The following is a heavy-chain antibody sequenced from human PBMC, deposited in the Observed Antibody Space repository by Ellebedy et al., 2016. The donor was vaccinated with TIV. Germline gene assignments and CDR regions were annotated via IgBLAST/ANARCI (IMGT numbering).Heavy chain of an antibody. CDR1: GFTFSSYS. J-gene: IGHJ4*02. D-gene: IGHD3-3*01. Sequence: GESLKISCAASGFTFSSYSMNWVRQAPGKGLEWVSYISSSSSTVYYADSVKGRFTISRDNAKNSLYLQMNSLRDEDTAVYYCAPLEWLWYWGQGTLVTVSS. V-gene: IGHV3-48*02. CDR3: APLEWLWY. CDR2: ISSSSSTV.